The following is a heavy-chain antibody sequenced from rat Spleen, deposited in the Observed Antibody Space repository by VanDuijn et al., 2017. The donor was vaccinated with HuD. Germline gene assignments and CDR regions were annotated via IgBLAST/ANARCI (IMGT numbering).Heavy chain of an antibody. V-gene: IGHV2-4*01. CDR2: IWGDGST. CDR1: GFSLTSYG. D-gene: IGHD2-1*01. Sequence: QVQLKESGPGLVQPSQTLSLTCTVSGFSLTSYGVSWVRQPPGKGLEWMGGIWGDGSTNYNSALKSRLSISRDTSKSQVFLKMNSLQSEDTTTYYCARETLDPTTYGYWYFDFWGPGTMVTVSS. CDR3: ARETLDPTTYGYWYFDF. J-gene: IGHJ1*01.